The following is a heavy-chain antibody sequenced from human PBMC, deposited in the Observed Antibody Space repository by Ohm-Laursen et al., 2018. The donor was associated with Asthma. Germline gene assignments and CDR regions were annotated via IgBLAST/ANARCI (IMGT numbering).Heavy chain of an antibody. CDR2: ISAYNGNT. Sequence: SVKVSCKASGYTFTSYGISWVRQAPGQGLEWMGWISAYNGNTNYAQKLQGRVTMTTDTSTGTAYMELRSLRSDDTAVYYCARVDIVVVPAATPDYYYYGMDVWGQGTTVTVSS. V-gene: IGHV1-18*01. D-gene: IGHD2-2*01. J-gene: IGHJ6*02. CDR1: GYTFTSYG. CDR3: ARVDIVVVPAATPDYYYYGMDV.